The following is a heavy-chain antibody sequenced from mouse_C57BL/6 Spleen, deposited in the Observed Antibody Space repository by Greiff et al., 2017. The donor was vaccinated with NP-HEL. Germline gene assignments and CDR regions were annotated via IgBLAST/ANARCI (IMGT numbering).Heavy chain of an antibody. Sequence: VQRVESGPGLVQPSQSLSITCTVSGFSLTSYGVHWVRQSPGKGLEWLGVIWSGGSTDYNAAFISRLSISKDNSKSQVFFKMNSLQADDTAIYYCARNCDYGHWYFDVWGTGTTVTVSS. D-gene: IGHD2-4*01. CDR3: ARNCDYGHWYFDV. CDR1: GFSLTSYG. J-gene: IGHJ1*03. CDR2: IWSGGST. V-gene: IGHV2-2*01.